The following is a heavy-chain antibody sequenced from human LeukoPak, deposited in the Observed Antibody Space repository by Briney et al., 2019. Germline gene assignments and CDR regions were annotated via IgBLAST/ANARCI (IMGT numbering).Heavy chain of an antibody. CDR1: GYTFTGYY. D-gene: IGHD3-10*01. CDR2: INPNSGGT. V-gene: IGHV1-2*02. J-gene: IGHJ5*02. CDR3: ARSSEIAAPFDP. Sequence: ASVKVSCKASGYTFTGYYMHWVRQAPGQGLEWMGWINPNSGGTNYAQKFQGRVTMTRDTSISTAYMELSRLRSDDTAVYYCARSSEIAAPFDPWGQGTLVTVSS.